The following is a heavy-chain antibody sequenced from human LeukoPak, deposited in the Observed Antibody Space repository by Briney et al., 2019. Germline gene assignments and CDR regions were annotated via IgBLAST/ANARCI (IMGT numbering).Heavy chain of an antibody. D-gene: IGHD1-26*01. CDR3: ARSERSGSYTYYYYGMDV. Sequence: GASVKVSCKASGYTFTGYYMHWVRQAPGQGLEWMGWINPNSGGTNYAQKFQGRVTMTRDTSISTAYMELSRLRSDDTAVYYCARSERSGSYTYYYYGMDVWGQGTTVTVSS. J-gene: IGHJ6*02. CDR2: INPNSGGT. V-gene: IGHV1-2*02. CDR1: GYTFTGYY.